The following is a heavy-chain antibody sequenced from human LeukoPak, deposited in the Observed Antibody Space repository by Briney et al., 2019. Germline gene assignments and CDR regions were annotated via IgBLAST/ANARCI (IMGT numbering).Heavy chain of an antibody. Sequence: GGSLRLSCAASGFPFSSYSMNWVRQAPGKGLEWVSAIFSDGSTYYADSVKGRFTISRDNSKNTLYLQMNSLRAEDTAVYYCARHTYGEALFDCWGQGTLVTVSS. CDR1: GFPFSSYS. J-gene: IGHJ4*02. V-gene: IGHV3-66*04. CDR3: ARHTYGEALFDC. CDR2: IFSDGST. D-gene: IGHD4-17*01.